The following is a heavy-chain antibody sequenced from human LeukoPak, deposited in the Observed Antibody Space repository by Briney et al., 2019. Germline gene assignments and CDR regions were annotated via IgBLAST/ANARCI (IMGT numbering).Heavy chain of an antibody. CDR1: GLTFTFSTSG. Sequence: GGSLRLSCAASGLTFTFSTSGMHWVRQAPGKGLEWVAFIQYDDSGKSYADSVKGRFTTSRDNSKNTVYLQMNSLRAEDTAVYYCAKDPWGSRGYFDYWGQGTLVTVSS. J-gene: IGHJ4*02. CDR3: AKDPWGSRGYFDY. V-gene: IGHV3-30*02. CDR2: IQYDDSGK. D-gene: IGHD7-27*01.